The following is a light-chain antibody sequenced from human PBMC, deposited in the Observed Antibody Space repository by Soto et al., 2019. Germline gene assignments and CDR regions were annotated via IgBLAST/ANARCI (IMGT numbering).Light chain of an antibody. CDR1: QSVTSNS. Sequence: NVLTQSPGTLSLSPGERATLSCRASQSVTSNSLAWYQQRPGQAPRLLISGASTRATGIPDRFSGSGSGTDFTLTISRLEPEDFATYYCHHYDRSPIFTFGPGTKVDI. V-gene: IGKV3-20*01. CDR3: HHYDRSPIFT. CDR2: GAS. J-gene: IGKJ3*01.